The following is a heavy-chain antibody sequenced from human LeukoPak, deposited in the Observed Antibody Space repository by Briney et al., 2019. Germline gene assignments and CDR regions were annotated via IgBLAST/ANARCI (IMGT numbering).Heavy chain of an antibody. V-gene: IGHV1-69*04. Sequence: SVKVSCKASGGTFSSYAISWVRQAPGQGLEWMGRIIPILGIANYAQKFQGRVTITADKSTSTAYMELSSLRSEDTAVYYCARSRMVRGVITAFDIWGQGTMVTVSS. CDR1: GGTFSSYA. CDR3: ARSRMVRGVITAFDI. J-gene: IGHJ3*02. D-gene: IGHD3-10*01. CDR2: IIPILGIA.